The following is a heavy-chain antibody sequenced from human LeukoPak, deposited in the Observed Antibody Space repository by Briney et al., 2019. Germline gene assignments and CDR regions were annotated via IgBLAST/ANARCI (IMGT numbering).Heavy chain of an antibody. D-gene: IGHD3-22*01. V-gene: IGHV4-31*03. CDR3: ARAARQGFTMIVVPFFYFDL. CDR1: GGSISSGASD. CDR2: INHSGST. Sequence: TLSLTCTVSGGSISSGASDWGWIRQHPKRGLEWVGYINHSGSTYYNPSLGSRVTMSVDTSKNQFSLKLSSVTAADSAVYYCARAARQGFTMIVVPFFYFDLWGRGTLVTVSS. J-gene: IGHJ2*01.